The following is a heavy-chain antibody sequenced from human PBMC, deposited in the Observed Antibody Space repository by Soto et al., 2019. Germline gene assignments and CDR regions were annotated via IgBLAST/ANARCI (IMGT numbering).Heavy chain of an antibody. CDR1: GYTFTSYG. V-gene: IGHV1-18*01. D-gene: IGHD3-3*01. Sequence: QVQLVQSGAEVKKPGASVKVSCKASGYTFTSYGISWVRQAPGQGLEWMGWISAYNGNTNYAQKLPGRVTMTTDTSTSTAYMELRSLRSDDTAVYYCARGCGSTIFGVVITHFDYWGQGTLVTVSS. CDR2: ISAYNGNT. J-gene: IGHJ4*02. CDR3: ARGCGSTIFGVVITHFDY.